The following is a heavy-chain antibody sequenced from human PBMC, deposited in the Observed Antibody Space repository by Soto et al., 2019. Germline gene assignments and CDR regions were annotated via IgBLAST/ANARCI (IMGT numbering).Heavy chain of an antibody. D-gene: IGHD4-17*01. CDR3: ARGPSYYYGDSHFDD. CDR2: MNPNSGNT. CDR1: GYTFTSYD. V-gene: IGHV1-8*01. J-gene: IGHJ4*02. Sequence: ASVKVSCKASGYTFTSYDINWVRQATGQGLEWMGWMNPNSGNTGYAQKFQGRVTMTRNTSISTAYMELSSLRSEDTAVYYCARGPSYYYGDSHFDDWGQGTLVTVSS.